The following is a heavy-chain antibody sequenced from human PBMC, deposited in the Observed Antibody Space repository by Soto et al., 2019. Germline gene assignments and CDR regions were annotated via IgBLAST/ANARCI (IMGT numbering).Heavy chain of an antibody. J-gene: IGHJ3*02. V-gene: IGHV3-23*01. CDR3: ARWPTMIVVGNRDAFDI. CDR2: ISGSGGST. Sequence: PGGSLRLSCAASGFTFSSYAMSWVRQAPGKGLEWVSAISGSGGSTYYADSVKGRFTISRDNSKNTLYLQMNSLRAEDTAVYYCARWPTMIVVGNRDAFDIWGQGTMVTVSS. CDR1: GFTFSSYA. D-gene: IGHD3-22*01.